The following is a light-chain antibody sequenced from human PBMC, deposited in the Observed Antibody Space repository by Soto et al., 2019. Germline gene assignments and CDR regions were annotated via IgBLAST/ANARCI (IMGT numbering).Light chain of an antibody. J-gene: IGKJ4*01. V-gene: IGKV3-11*01. CDR2: DAS. Sequence: EIVLTQSPATLSLSPGERATLSCRASQSISRYLAWYQQKRGQAPRLLIYDASNRATGIPARFSGSGSGTDFTLTISSLETDDFEVYYCQQRRSWPLTFGGGTKVDIX. CDR3: QQRRSWPLT. CDR1: QSISRY.